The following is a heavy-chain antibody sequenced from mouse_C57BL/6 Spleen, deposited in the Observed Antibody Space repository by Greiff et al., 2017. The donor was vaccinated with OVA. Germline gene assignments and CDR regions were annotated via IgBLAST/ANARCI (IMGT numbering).Heavy chain of an antibody. CDR3: ARPPKKDNYCDD. V-gene: IGHV1-9*01. Sequence: LMEPGASVKLSCQAPGYTFTGSWLEWVKQRPGHGLEWLGEILPGSGSTNYNEKFKGKATFTADTSSNTAYMQLSSLTTEDSAICYCARPPKKDNYCDDWGQGTTLTVSS. J-gene: IGHJ2*01. CDR2: ILPGSGST. CDR1: GYTFTGSW.